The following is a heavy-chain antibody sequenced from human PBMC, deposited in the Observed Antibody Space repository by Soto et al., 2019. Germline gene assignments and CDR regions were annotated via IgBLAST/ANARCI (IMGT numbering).Heavy chain of an antibody. Sequence: PGGSLRLSGAGSGFTFSSYGMHWVRQAPCKGLEWVAVISYDGINKYYADSVKGRFTISRDNSKNTLYLQMNSLRAEDTAVYYCASAGSCYCCYYYYYVMDVSGQGTTLTFSS. CDR3: ASAGSCYCCYYYYYVMDV. CDR2: ISYDGINK. CDR1: GFTFSSYG. D-gene: IGHD2-15*01. V-gene: IGHV3-30*03. J-gene: IGHJ6*02.